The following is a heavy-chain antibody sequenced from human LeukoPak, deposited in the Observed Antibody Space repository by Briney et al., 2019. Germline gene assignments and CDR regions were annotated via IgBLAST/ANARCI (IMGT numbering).Heavy chain of an antibody. CDR2: MYHSGTA. J-gene: IGHJ4*02. CDR3: ARYYGSGSFDQ. CDR1: GYSISSGYY. Sequence: PSETLSLTCTVSGYSISSGYYWGWIRQPPGKGPEWIGNMYHSGTAHYNPSLKSRVTISIDTSKNQFSLRLSSVTAADTAVNYCARYYGSGSFDQWGQGTLVTVSS. V-gene: IGHV4-38-2*02. D-gene: IGHD3-10*01.